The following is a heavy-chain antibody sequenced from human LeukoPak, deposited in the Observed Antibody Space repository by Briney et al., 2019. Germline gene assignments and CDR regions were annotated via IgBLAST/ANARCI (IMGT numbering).Heavy chain of an antibody. J-gene: IGHJ4*02. CDR3: VGTHGYSYRFGDF. D-gene: IGHD3-16*02. CDR1: YGSISSYF. V-gene: IGHV4-59*01. Sequence: SETLSLTCSVSYGSISSYFWTWIRQSPGKGLEWIGYISYNGRAYYSPSLKGRLSMSIDTSKRQFSLNVTSVIAADTAVYYCVGTHGYSYRFGDFWGQGVVVTVSS. CDR2: ISYNGRA.